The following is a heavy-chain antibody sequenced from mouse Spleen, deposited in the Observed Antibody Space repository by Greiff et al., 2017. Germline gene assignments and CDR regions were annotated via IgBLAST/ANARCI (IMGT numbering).Heavy chain of an antibody. CDR2: IWSGGST. D-gene: IGHD1-1*01. CDR3: ARNSGHYYGSSYYYAMDY. V-gene: IGHV2-2*01. J-gene: IGHJ4*01. Sequence: QVQLQQSGPGLVQPSQSLSITCTVSGFSLTSYGVHWVRQSPGKGLEWLGVIWSGGSTDYNAAFISRLSISKDNSKSQVFFKMNSLQADDTAIYYCARNSGHYYGSSYYYAMDYWGQGTSVTVSS. CDR1: GFSLTSYG.